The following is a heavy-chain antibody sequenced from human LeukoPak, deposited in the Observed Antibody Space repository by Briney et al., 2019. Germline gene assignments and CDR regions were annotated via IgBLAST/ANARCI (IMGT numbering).Heavy chain of an antibody. D-gene: IGHD2/OR15-2a*01. V-gene: IGHV3-30*18. CDR3: AKAADQYYYSYFYYMDV. Sequence: PGGSLRLSCAASGFTFSSYGMHWVRQAPGKGLEWVAVTSYDGSSKDYADSVKGRFTIFRDNSKNTLYLQMNSLRVEDTAVYYCAKAADQYYYSYFYYMDVWGKGTTVTVSS. CDR1: GFTFSSYG. CDR2: TSYDGSSK. J-gene: IGHJ6*03.